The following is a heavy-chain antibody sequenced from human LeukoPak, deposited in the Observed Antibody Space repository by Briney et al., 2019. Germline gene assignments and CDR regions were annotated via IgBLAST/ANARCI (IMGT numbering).Heavy chain of an antibody. Sequence: GGSLRLSCAASGFTFSSYAMSWVRQAPGKGLEWVSGISWNSGSIGYADSVKGRFTISRDNSKNTLYLQMNSLRAEDTAVYYCAKDRAIEDIVVVPAAMDYWGQGTLVTVSS. D-gene: IGHD2-2*01. J-gene: IGHJ4*02. CDR1: GFTFSSYA. CDR3: AKDRAIEDIVVVPAAMDY. V-gene: IGHV3-23*01. CDR2: ISWNSGSI.